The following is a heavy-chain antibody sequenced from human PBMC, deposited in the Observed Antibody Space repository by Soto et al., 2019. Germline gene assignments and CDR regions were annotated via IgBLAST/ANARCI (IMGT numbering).Heavy chain of an antibody. J-gene: IGHJ5*02. CDR2: IFQSGST. CDR3: ARGRGRYSSGWSWFDP. D-gene: IGHD6-19*01. Sequence: QVQLQESGPGLVEPSGTLSLTCGVSGGTIRSPDWWTWVRQPPGKGLEWIGEIFQSGSTNDTPSLESRVTISVDKSKNQFSLTLTSVTAADTAVYFCARGRGRYSSGWSWFDPWGQGILVTVSS. V-gene: IGHV4-4*02. CDR1: GGTIRSPDW.